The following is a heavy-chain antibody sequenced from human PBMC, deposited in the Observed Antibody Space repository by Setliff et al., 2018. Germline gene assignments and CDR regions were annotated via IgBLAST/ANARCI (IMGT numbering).Heavy chain of an antibody. D-gene: IGHD3-3*01. CDR1: GYTFTNYA. CDR2: INAGNGNT. V-gene: IGHV1-3*01. CDR3: ARETYIGDFWSGYYIQGQFDP. J-gene: IGHJ5*02. Sequence: ASVKVSCKASGYTFTNYAIHWVRQAPGQRLEWMGWINAGNGNTKYSQKFQGRVTITRDTSASTAYMELSSLRSEDTAVYYCARETYIGDFWSGYYIQGQFDPWGQGTLVTVSS.